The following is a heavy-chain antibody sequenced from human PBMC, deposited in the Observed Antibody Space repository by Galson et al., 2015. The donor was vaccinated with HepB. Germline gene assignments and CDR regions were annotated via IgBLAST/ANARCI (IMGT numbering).Heavy chain of an antibody. J-gene: IGHJ4*02. CDR3: ATGYCSVGSCYRMSY. CDR1: GFTFSDQF. D-gene: IGHD2-15*01. V-gene: IGHV3-72*01. CDR2: TINKANTYTT. Sequence: SLRLSCAASGFTFSDQFMDWVRQAPGKGLEWVGRTINKANTYTTEYAPSVKGRFTISRDDSKNSLYLQMNSLKTEDTAMYYCATGYCSVGSCYRMSYWGQGTLLTVSS.